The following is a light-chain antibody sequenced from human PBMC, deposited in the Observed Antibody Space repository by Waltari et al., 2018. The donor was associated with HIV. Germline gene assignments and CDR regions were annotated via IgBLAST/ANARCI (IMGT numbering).Light chain of an antibody. CDR2: DVS. J-gene: IGLJ3*02. CDR1: ASDFGDYNY. CDR3: SSYARNSPWL. Sequence: QSVLTQPASVSGAPGHSVTISCTGTASDFGDYNYVSWYQQHPGKAPKLLFYDVSHRPSGISQRFSGSRSGTTASLTISGLQAEDEADYYCSSYARNSPWLFGGGTKLSVL. V-gene: IGLV2-14*03.